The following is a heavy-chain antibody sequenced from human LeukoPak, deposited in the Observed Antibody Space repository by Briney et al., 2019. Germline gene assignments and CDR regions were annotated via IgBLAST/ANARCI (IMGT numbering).Heavy chain of an antibody. Sequence: GGSLRLSCAASGFTVSSNYMSWVRQAPGKGLEWVSVIYSGGSTYYADSVKGRFTISRDNSKNTLYLQMNSLRAEDTAVYYCARPFSNQHAFDIWGQRTMVTFSS. D-gene: IGHD1-14*01. J-gene: IGHJ3*02. CDR2: IYSGGST. CDR3: ARPFSNQHAFDI. V-gene: IGHV3-66*04. CDR1: GFTVSSNY.